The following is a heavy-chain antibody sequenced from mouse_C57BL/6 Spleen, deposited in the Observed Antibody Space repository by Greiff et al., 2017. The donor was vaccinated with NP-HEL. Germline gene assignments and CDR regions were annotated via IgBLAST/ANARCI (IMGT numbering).Heavy chain of an antibody. V-gene: IGHV1-50*01. J-gene: IGHJ4*01. CDR2: IDPSDSYT. D-gene: IGHD2-4*01. CDR1: GYTFTSYW. CDR3: ARKRYDYYYAMGY. Sequence: QQSGAELVKPGASVKLSCKASGYTFTSYWMQWVKQRPGQGLEWIGEIDPSDSYTNYNQKFKGKATLTVDTSSSTAYMQLSSLTSEDSAVYYCARKRYDYYYAMGYWGQGTSVTVSS.